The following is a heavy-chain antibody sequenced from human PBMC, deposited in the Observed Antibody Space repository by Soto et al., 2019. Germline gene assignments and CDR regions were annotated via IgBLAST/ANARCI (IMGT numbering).Heavy chain of an antibody. D-gene: IGHD4-17*01. J-gene: IGHJ4*02. CDR2: ISGGTNST. CDR3: AKDWKDFGDYRPTVDY. V-gene: IGHV3-23*01. Sequence: EVRLLESGGGLVQPGGALRISCAASGFTFSNYAMSWVRQAPGKGLEWVSSISGGTNSTYYADSVKGRFAISRDNSKNTLLLQMNGLSAEDTAVYYCAKDWKDFGDYRPTVDYWGPGTVVTVSS. CDR1: GFTFSNYA.